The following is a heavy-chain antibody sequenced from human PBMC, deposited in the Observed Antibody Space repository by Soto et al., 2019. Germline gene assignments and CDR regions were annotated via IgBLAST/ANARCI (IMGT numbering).Heavy chain of an antibody. CDR3: AKAAMGGDFDYYYYMDV. J-gene: IGHJ6*03. CDR1: GFTFSSYA. D-gene: IGHD4-17*01. Sequence: GESLKISCAASGFTFSSYAVSWVRQAPGKGLEWVSAISGSGGSTYYADSVKGRFTISRDNSKNTLYLQMNSLRAEDTVVYYYAKAAMGGDFDYYYYMDVWGKGTTVTVSS. CDR2: ISGSGGST. V-gene: IGHV3-23*01.